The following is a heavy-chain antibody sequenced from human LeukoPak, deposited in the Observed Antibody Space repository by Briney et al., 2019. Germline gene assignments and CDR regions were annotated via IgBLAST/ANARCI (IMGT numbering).Heavy chain of an antibody. V-gene: IGHV4-4*07. Sequence: SETLSLTCTVSGGSISSYYWNWIRQPAGKGLEWIGRIYSSGSINYNPSLKSRVTMSVDTSKNQFSLKLSSVTAADTAVYYCARSYGVQTPDYWGQGTLVTVSS. CDR2: IYSSGSI. D-gene: IGHD4-17*01. CDR3: ARSYGVQTPDY. J-gene: IGHJ4*02. CDR1: GGSISSYY.